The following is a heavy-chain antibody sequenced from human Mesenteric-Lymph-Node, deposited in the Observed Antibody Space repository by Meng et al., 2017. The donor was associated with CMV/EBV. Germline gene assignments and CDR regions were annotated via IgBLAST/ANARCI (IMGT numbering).Heavy chain of an antibody. CDR1: GGSISSSSYY. D-gene: IGHD6-19*01. Sequence: SETLSLTCIVSGGSISSSSYYWGWIRQPPGKGLEWIGEINHSGSTNYNPSLKSRVTISVDTSKNQFSLKLSSVTAADTAVYYCARGRAVAGYMTYYYGMDVWGQGTTVTVSS. CDR3: ARGRAVAGYMTYYYGMDV. CDR2: INHSGST. V-gene: IGHV4-39*07. J-gene: IGHJ6*02.